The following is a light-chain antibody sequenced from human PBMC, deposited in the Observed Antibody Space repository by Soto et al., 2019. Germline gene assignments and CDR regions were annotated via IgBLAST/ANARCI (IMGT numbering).Light chain of an antibody. CDR1: QGVTTN. J-gene: IGKJ5*01. CDR3: QQYNNWPFS. Sequence: EIVMTQSPATLSVSPGERATLSCRAGQGVTTNFAWYQQXXGQSPRIIIYDVSIRATGVPARFSATGSETDFTLTISGLQSQDSAVYLCQQYNNWPFSFGQGTRLEIK. CDR2: DVS. V-gene: IGKV3-15*01.